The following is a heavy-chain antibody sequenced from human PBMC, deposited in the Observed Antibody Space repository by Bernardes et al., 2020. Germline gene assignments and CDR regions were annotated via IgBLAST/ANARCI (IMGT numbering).Heavy chain of an antibody. CDR1: GFKFGDFC. J-gene: IGHJ4*02. Sequence: GGSLRLSCAASGFKFGDFCMNWVRQAPGKGLEWVGRIKSKTDGETTDYSASAKGRFTISRDDSTNTLFLQMNSLQTGDTAMYYCTTGLAYWGQGTLGTVSS. CDR2: IKSKTDGETT. V-gene: IGHV3-15*07. CDR3: TTGLAY.